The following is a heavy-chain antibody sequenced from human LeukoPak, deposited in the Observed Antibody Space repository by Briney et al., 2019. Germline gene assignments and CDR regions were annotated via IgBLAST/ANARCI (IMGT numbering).Heavy chain of an antibody. CDR2: IKEDGSVQ. D-gene: IGHD6-13*01. CDR3: ARQPVSPHDYFDS. V-gene: IGHV3-7*01. Sequence: PGGSLRLSCADSRFIFSSYWMSWVRQAPGKGLEWVANIKEDGSVQYYVDSVKGRFTISRDNVKKSLYPQLNSLRAEDTAIYYCARQPVSPHDYFDSWGQGTLVTVPS. CDR1: RFIFSSYW. J-gene: IGHJ4*02.